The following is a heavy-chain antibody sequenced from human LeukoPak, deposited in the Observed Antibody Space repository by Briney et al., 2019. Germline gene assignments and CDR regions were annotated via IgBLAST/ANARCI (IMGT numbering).Heavy chain of an antibody. J-gene: IGHJ4*02. CDR3: AKNRAYGSGSYYNGLLDY. D-gene: IGHD3-10*01. Sequence: GGSLRLSCAASGFTFSSYGMHWVRQAPGKGLEWVAVILYDGSNKYYADSVKGRFTISRDNSKNTLYLQMNSLRAEDTAVYYCAKNRAYGSGSYYNGLLDYWGQGTLVTVSS. V-gene: IGHV3-30*18. CDR2: ILYDGSNK. CDR1: GFTFSSYG.